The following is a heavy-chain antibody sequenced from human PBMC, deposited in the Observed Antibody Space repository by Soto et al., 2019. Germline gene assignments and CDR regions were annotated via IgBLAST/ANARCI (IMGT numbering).Heavy chain of an antibody. CDR3: ARVVIAAAPYYYYGMEV. J-gene: IGHJ6*02. V-gene: IGHV3-30-3*01. CDR1: GFTFSSYA. Sequence: PGGSLRLSCAASGFTFSSYAMHWVRQAPGKGLEWVAVISYDGSNKYYADSVKGRFTISRDNSKNTLYLQMNSLRAEDTAVYYCARVVIAAAPYYYYGMEVWGQGPTVTVSS. D-gene: IGHD6-13*01. CDR2: ISYDGSNK.